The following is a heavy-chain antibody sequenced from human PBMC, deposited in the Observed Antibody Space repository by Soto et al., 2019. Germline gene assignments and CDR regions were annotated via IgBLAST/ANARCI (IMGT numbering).Heavy chain of an antibody. J-gene: IGHJ6*02. CDR2: IYTSGST. CDR1: GGSISSYY. CDR3: ARDVVVVAATTRTPAYYGMDV. D-gene: IGHD2-15*01. V-gene: IGHV4-4*07. Sequence: PSETLSLTCTVSGGSISSYYCSWIRQPAGKGLEWIGRIYTSGSTNYNPSLKSRVTMSVDTSKNQFSLKLSSVTAADTAVYYCARDVVVVAATTRTPAYYGMDVWGQGTTVTVSS.